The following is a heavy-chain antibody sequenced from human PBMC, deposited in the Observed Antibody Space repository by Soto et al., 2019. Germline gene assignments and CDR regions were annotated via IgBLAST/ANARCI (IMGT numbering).Heavy chain of an antibody. V-gene: IGHV3-23*01. D-gene: IGHD4-4*01. CDR2: IGGNSGYT. Sequence: GGSLRLSCAASGFTFSNYVMSWVRQAPGKGLEWVSVIGGNSGYTYYADSVKGRFTISRDNSKNTLSLQMNSLRAEDTAVYYCAKHPGMTTVRYFDCWGQGTLVTVSS. J-gene: IGHJ4*02. CDR3: AKHPGMTTVRYFDC. CDR1: GFTFSNYV.